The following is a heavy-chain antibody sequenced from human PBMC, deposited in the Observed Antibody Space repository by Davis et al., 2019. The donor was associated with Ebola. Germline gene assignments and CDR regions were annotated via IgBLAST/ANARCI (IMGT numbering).Heavy chain of an antibody. D-gene: IGHD5-18*01. Sequence: GESLKISCKASGYSFTSYWIVWVRQMPGKGLECMGIIYPGDSDTRYSPSFEGQVTISADKSISTAYLQWSSLKASDTAIYYCARAGYSYGYTALFDFWGQGTLVTVSS. CDR2: IYPGDSDT. CDR3: ARAGYSYGYTALFDF. CDR1: GYSFTSYW. J-gene: IGHJ4*02. V-gene: IGHV5-51*01.